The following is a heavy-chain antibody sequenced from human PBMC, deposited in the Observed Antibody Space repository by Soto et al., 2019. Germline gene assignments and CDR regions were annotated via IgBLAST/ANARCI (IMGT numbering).Heavy chain of an antibody. D-gene: IGHD1-1*01. V-gene: IGHV3-21*01. Sequence: EVQLVESGGGLVKPGGSLRLSCAASGFTFRTYGMNWVRRAPGGGLEWVASISSSGSFIYYADSVKGRFSISRDSSKNTLYLQMNSLRAEDTAVYYCAKDLVAFTTGRRSPFGSWGQGTLVTVSS. CDR3: AKDLVAFTTGRRSPFGS. CDR1: GFTFRTYG. CDR2: ISSSGSFI. J-gene: IGHJ4*02.